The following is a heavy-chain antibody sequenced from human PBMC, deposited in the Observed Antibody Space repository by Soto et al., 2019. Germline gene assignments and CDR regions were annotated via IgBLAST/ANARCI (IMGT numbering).Heavy chain of an antibody. CDR3: ARGWSGWRVWLDY. Sequence: PSETLSLTCAVSGGSISSGDYSWNCIRQPPGKGLEWIGYIYYGGGTYYNPSLQSRVTISVDTSKNQFSLKLSSVTAADTAVYYCARGWSGWRVWLDYWGQGTLVTLSS. CDR2: IYYGGGT. CDR1: GGSISSGDYS. V-gene: IGHV4-30-2*01. D-gene: IGHD6-19*01. J-gene: IGHJ4*02.